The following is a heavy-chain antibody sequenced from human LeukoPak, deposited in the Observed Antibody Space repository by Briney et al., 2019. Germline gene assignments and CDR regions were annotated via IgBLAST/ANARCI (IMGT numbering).Heavy chain of an antibody. Sequence: GSLRLSCAASGFTFSSYGMHWVRQPPSKGLEWGAVISYDGSNKYYADSVKGRFTISRDNSKNTLYLQMNSLRAEDTAVYYCAKDSGQWLVNGMDVWGQGTTVTVSS. J-gene: IGHJ6*02. CDR3: AKDSGQWLVNGMDV. CDR2: ISYDGSNK. V-gene: IGHV3-30*18. CDR1: GFTFSSYG. D-gene: IGHD6-19*01.